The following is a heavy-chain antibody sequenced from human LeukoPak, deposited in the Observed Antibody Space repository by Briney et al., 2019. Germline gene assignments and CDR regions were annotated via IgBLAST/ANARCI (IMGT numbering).Heavy chain of an antibody. Sequence: ASVKVSCKASGYTFTSYGISWVRRAPGQGLEWMGWISAYNGNTNYAQKLQGRVTMTTDTSTSTAYMELRSLRSDDTAVYYCAREAGSTPDYYYGMDVWGQGTTATVSS. V-gene: IGHV1-18*01. D-gene: IGHD4-23*01. CDR1: GYTFTSYG. CDR3: AREAGSTPDYYYGMDV. J-gene: IGHJ6*02. CDR2: ISAYNGNT.